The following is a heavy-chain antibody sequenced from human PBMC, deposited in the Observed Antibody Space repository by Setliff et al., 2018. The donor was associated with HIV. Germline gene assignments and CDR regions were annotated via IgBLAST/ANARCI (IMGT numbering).Heavy chain of an antibody. V-gene: IGHV4-34*01. D-gene: IGHD3-22*01. CDR1: GGSFSGYY. CDR2: INHSGSI. J-gene: IGHJ4*02. CDR3: ARARYYYDPDNTGSSGEYFGY. Sequence: PSETLSLTCAVYGGSFSGYYWSWIRQPPGKGLEWIGEINHSGSINYNPSLKSRITISGDTSKNEFSLKVTSVTAADTAVYFCARARYYYDPDNTGSSGEYFGYWGQGALVTVSS.